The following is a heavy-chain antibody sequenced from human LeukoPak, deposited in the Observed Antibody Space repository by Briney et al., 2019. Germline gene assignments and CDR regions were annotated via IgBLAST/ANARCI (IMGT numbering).Heavy chain of an antibody. D-gene: IGHD5/OR15-5a*01. CDR2: IYYGGST. CDR3: ARGTPRVYAFDN. J-gene: IGHJ3*02. Sequence: SETLSLTCTVSGGSISSYYWSWIRQPPGKGLEWIGYIYYGGSTNYNPSLKSRVTISVDTSKNQSSLKLSSVPAADTAVYYCARGTPRVYAFDNWGQGTMVTVSS. V-gene: IGHV4-59*01. CDR1: GGSISSYY.